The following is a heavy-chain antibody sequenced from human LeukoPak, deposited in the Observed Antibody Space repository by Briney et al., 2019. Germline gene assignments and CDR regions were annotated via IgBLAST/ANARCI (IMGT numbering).Heavy chain of an antibody. CDR3: ASRRGNSGSSHFDY. D-gene: IGHD3-10*01. Sequence: SVKVSCKASGGTFSSYAIRWVRQAPGQGLEWMGGIIPIFGTANYAQKFQGRVTITADESTSTAYMELSSLRSEGTAVYYCASRRGNSGSSHFDYWGQGTLVTVSS. V-gene: IGHV1-69*13. CDR2: IIPIFGTA. J-gene: IGHJ4*02. CDR1: GGTFSSYA.